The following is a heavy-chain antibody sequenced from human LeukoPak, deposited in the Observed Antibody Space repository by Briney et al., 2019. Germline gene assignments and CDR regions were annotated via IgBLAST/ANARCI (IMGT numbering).Heavy chain of an antibody. V-gene: IGHV3-20*01. CDR2: INWNGGST. D-gene: IGHD2-15*01. CDR3: ARLLRYCRGGSCYSGGGDY. CDR1: GFALDDYG. J-gene: IGHJ4*02. Sequence: GGSLRLSCAASGFALDDYGTSWVRQAPGKGLEWVSGINWNGGSTSYADSVKGRFTISRDNAKNSLYLQMNSLRAEDTALSHCARLLRYCRGGSCYSGGGDYWGQGTLVTVSS.